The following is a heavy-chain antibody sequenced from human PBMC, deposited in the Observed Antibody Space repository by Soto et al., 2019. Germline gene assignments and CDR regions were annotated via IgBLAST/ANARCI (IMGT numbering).Heavy chain of an antibody. Sequence: GGSLRLSCAASGFSFSDYYMSWIRQAPGKGLEWVSYMSSGGTTIYYTDSVKGRFTISRDTATNSLYLQMNSLRAEDTAVYYCARVRGDSSGSYYFDYWGQGTLVTVSS. CDR2: MSSGGTTI. D-gene: IGHD3-22*01. CDR1: GFSFSDYY. J-gene: IGHJ4*02. V-gene: IGHV3-11*01. CDR3: ARVRGDSSGSYYFDY.